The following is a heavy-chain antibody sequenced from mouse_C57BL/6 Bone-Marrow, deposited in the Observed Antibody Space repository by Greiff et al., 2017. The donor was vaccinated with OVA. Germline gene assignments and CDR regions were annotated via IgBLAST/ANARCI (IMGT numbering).Heavy chain of an antibody. V-gene: IGHV3-6*01. CDR3: ARDYYGSSYRCYWYFDV. CDR1: GYSITSGYY. CDR2: ISYDGSN. Sequence: ESGPGLVKPSQSLSLTCSVTGYSITSGYYWNWIRQFPGNKLEWMGYISYDGSNNYNPSLKNRISITRDTSKNQFFLKLNSVTTEDTATYYCARDYYGSSYRCYWYFDVWGTGTTVTVSS. D-gene: IGHD1-1*01. J-gene: IGHJ1*03.